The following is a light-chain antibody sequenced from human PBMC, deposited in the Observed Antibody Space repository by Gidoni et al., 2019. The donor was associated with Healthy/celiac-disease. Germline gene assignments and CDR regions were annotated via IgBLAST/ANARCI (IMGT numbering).Light chain of an antibody. Sequence: DIQMTQSPSSLSASVGDRVTSTCRASQSISSYLNWYQQKPGKAPKLLIYAASSLQSGVPSRFSGSGSGTDFTLTISSLQPEEFATYYCQQSYSTPTFGGXTKVEIK. CDR2: AAS. V-gene: IGKV1-39*01. CDR3: QQSYSTPT. CDR1: QSISSY. J-gene: IGKJ4*01.